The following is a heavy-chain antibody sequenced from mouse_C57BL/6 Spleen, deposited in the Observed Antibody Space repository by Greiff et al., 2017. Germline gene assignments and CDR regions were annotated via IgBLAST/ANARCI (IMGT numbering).Heavy chain of an antibody. V-gene: IGHV1-64*01. CDR3: ARKAHYYGSSYDYAMDY. Sequence: QVQLQQPGAELVKPGASVKLSCKASGYTFTSYWMHWVKQRPGQGLEWIGMIHPNSGSTNYNEKFKSKATLTVDKSSSTAYMQLSSLTSEDSAVYYCARKAHYYGSSYDYAMDYWGQGTSVTVSS. J-gene: IGHJ4*01. D-gene: IGHD1-1*01. CDR1: GYTFTSYW. CDR2: IHPNSGST.